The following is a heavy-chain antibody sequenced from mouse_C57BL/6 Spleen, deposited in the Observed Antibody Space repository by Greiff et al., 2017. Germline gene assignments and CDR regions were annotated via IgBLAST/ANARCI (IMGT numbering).Heavy chain of an antibody. J-gene: IGHJ1*03. CDR3: ARLENWYFDV. CDR2: IYPRDGST. Sequence: VKLMESGPELVKPGASVKLSCKASGYTFTSYDINWVKQRPGQGLEWIGWIYPRDGSTKYNEKFKGKATLTVDTSSSTAYMELHSLTSEDAAVYFCARLENWYFDVWGTGTTVTVSS. CDR1: GYTFTSYD. V-gene: IGHV1-85*01.